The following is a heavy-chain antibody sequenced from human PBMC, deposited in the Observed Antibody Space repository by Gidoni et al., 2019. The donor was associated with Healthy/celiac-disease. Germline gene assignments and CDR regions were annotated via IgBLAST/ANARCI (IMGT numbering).Heavy chain of an antibody. D-gene: IGHD3-22*01. J-gene: IGHJ4*02. CDR3: ATPMRVSPEDDY. V-gene: IGHV4-39*07. Sequence: HLQLQESGPGLVKPSEALSLTCTVSGGSISSSSYYWGWIRQPLGKGLEWIGSIYYSGSTYYNPSLKSRVTISVDTSKNQFSLKLSSVTAADTAVYYCATPMRVSPEDDYWGQGTLVTVSS. CDR1: GGSISSSSYY. CDR2: IYYSGST.